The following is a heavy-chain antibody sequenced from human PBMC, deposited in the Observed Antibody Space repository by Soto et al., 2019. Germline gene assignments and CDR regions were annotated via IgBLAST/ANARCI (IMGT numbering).Heavy chain of an antibody. J-gene: IGHJ3*02. V-gene: IGHV1-2*02. CDR3: ARGPASGSFDI. CDR1: GYTFTDYY. CDR2: INPKNGGT. Sequence: ASVKVSCKASGYTFTDYYIHWVRQAPGQELEWMGWINPKNGGTKYAQKFEGRVAMTRDTSISTVYLELTRLRSDDTVVFYCARGPASGSFDIWGQGTMFTVSS.